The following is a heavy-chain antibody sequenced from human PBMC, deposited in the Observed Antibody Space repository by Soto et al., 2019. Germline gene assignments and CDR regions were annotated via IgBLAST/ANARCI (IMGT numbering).Heavy chain of an antibody. Sequence: SETLSLTCSVSGGSISNLYYTWIRQPPGKGLEWIGHIFYSGATNYNPSLKGRVSISLDTSRRQFSLTLTSVTAADTAMYYCARDKSYGGNSNWFDPWGQGTLVTVSS. V-gene: IGHV4-59*11. CDR1: GGSISNLY. CDR3: ARDKSYGGNSNWFDP. J-gene: IGHJ5*02. CDR2: IFYSGAT. D-gene: IGHD4-17*01.